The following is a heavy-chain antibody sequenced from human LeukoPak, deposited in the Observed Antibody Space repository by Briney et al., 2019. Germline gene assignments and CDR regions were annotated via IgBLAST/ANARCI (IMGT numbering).Heavy chain of an antibody. J-gene: IGHJ4*02. CDR2: IYTSGST. Sequence: SETLSLTCTVSGGSISSGSYYWSWTRQPAGKGLEWIGSIYTSGSTNYNPSLKSRVTISVDTSKNQFSLKLSSVTAADTAVYYCARVYYDSSGYLILDYWGQGTLVTVSS. V-gene: IGHV4-61*02. D-gene: IGHD3-22*01. CDR3: ARVYYDSSGYLILDY. CDR1: GGSISSGSYY.